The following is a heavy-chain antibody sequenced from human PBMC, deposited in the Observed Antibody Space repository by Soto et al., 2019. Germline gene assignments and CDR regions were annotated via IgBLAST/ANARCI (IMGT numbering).Heavy chain of an antibody. Sequence: GGSLRLSCVGSGFTFSNFGMHWVRQAPGKGLEWVAGISYDGRSESYVDSVRGRFTLSRDNSKNTLSLQMISLRPEDTGVYYCEKDLDVVMVLYATRGLEVWGNGTRVTLAS. J-gene: IGHJ6*04. D-gene: IGHD2-8*02. CDR1: GFTFSNFG. CDR2: ISYDGRSE. V-gene: IGHV3-30*18. CDR3: EKDLDVVMVLYATRGLEV.